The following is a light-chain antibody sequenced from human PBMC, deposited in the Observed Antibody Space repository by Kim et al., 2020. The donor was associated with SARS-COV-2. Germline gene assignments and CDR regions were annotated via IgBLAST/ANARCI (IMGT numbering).Light chain of an antibody. V-gene: IGKV3-15*01. CDR2: DAS. J-gene: IGKJ1*01. CDR3: QQGRA. CDR1: QSISSN. Sequence: APLSVSPGERATLSCRASQSISSNLAWYQQKPGQAPRLLIYDASTRATGIAARFSGSGSGTEFTLTISSLQSEDFAVYYCQQGRAFGQGTKVDIK.